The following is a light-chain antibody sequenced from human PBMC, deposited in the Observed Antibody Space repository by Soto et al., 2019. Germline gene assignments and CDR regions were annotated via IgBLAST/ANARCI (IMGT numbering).Light chain of an antibody. CDR2: DVS. CDR1: SSDVGGKNY. CDR3: NSYTSTAALVV. J-gene: IGLJ2*01. Sequence: QSALTQPASVSGSPGQSITISCTGTSSDVGGKNYVSWYQQYPGKAPKLMIYDVSNRPSGISNRFSGSKSGNTSSLTISGLQAEDEADDYCNSYTSTAALVVFGGGTKLTVL. V-gene: IGLV2-14*03.